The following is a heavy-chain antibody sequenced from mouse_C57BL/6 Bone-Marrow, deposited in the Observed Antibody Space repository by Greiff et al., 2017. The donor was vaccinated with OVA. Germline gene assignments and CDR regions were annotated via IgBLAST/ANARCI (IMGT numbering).Heavy chain of an antibody. D-gene: IGHD1-1*01. V-gene: IGHV1-26*01. Sequence: EVQLQQSGPELVKPGASVKISCKASGYTFTDYYMNWVKQSHGKSLEWIGDINPNNGGTSYNQKFKGKATLTVDKSSSTAYMELRSLTSEDSAVYYCARVGFITTVVDYFDYWGQGTTLTVSS. CDR1: GYTFTDYY. CDR3: ARVGFITTVVDYFDY. J-gene: IGHJ2*01. CDR2: INPNNGGT.